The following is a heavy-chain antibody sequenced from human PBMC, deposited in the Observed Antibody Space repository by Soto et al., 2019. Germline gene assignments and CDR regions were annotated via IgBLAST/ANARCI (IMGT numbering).Heavy chain of an antibody. D-gene: IGHD2-2*01. CDR1: GFTFSSHG. CDR3: ARDLLLYCSSTSCHEFDY. CDR2: IWYDGSNK. Sequence: GGSLRLSCAASGFTFSSHGMHWVRQAPGKGLEWVAVIWYDGSNKYYADSVKGRFTISRDNSKNTLYLQMNSLRAEDTAVYYCARDLLLYCSSTSCHEFDYWGQGTLVTVSS. V-gene: IGHV3-33*01. J-gene: IGHJ4*02.